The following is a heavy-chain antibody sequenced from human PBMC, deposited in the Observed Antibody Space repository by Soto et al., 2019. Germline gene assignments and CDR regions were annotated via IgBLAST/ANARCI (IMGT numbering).Heavy chain of an antibody. D-gene: IGHD3-16*01. CDR2: INEDGSTI. J-gene: IGHJ4*02. CDR3: TRDSGGRGGY. CDR1: GFTFSSYW. Sequence: EVQLVESGGGLVQPGGSLRLSCAASGFTFSSYWMHWVRQAPGKGLVWVSRINEDGSTINYADSVKGRFTISRDNAKNMLYREINRRRARDTAVYYCTRDSGGRGGYWGQGTLVTVSS. V-gene: IGHV3-74*01.